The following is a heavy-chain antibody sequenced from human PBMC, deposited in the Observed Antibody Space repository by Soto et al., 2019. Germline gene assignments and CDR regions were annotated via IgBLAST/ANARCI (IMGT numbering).Heavy chain of an antibody. CDR1: GYTFTIYG. V-gene: IGHV1-18*04. Sequence: ASVKVSCKASGYTFTIYGISCVLQSPLQGLEWMGWISAYNGNTNYAQKLQGRVTMTTDTSTSTAYMELRSLRSDDTAVYYCAREAPNYYDSSGHGWFDPWGQGTLVTVSS. CDR2: ISAYNGNT. CDR3: AREAPNYYDSSGHGWFDP. D-gene: IGHD3-22*01. J-gene: IGHJ5*02.